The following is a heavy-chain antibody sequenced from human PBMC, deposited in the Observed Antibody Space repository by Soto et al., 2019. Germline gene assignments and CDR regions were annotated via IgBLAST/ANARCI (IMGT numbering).Heavy chain of an antibody. D-gene: IGHD3-3*01. V-gene: IGHV1-2*04. CDR1: GYTFTGYY. Sequence: GASVKVSCKASGYTFTGYYMHWVRQAPGQGLEWMGWINPNSGGTNYAQKFQGWVTMTRDTSISTAYMEPSRLRSDDTAVYYCARDQHSGFWSGYNSFDYWGQGTLVTVSS. CDR2: INPNSGGT. J-gene: IGHJ4*02. CDR3: ARDQHSGFWSGYNSFDY.